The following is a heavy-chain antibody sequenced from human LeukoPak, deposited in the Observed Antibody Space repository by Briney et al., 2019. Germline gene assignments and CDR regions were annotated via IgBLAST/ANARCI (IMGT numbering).Heavy chain of an antibody. CDR3: ARAGIVVVPAAGDAFDI. CDR2: XNPXSGGT. CDR1: GYTFTGYY. J-gene: IGHJ3*02. Sequence: ASVKVSCKASGYTFTGYYMXWVRQAPEXXXXXXXXXNPXSGGTNYAQKFQGRVTMTRDTSISTAYMELSRLRSDDTAVYYCARAGIVVVPAAGDAFDIWGQGTMVTVSS. D-gene: IGHD2-2*01. V-gene: IGHV1-2*02.